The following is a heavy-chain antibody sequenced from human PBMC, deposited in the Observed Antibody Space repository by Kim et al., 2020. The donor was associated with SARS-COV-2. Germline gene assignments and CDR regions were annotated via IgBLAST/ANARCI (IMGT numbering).Heavy chain of an antibody. D-gene: IGHD6-13*01. CDR3: ARGRGSSSWYDVPARYNWFDP. V-gene: IGHV4-34*01. CDR2: INHSGST. J-gene: IGHJ5*02. Sequence: SETLSLTCAVYGGSFSGYYWSWIRQPPGKGLEWIGEINHSGSTNYNPSLKSRVTISVDTSKNQFSLKLSSVTAADTAVYYCARGRGSSSWYDVPARYNWFDPWGQGTLVTVSS. CDR1: GGSFSGYY.